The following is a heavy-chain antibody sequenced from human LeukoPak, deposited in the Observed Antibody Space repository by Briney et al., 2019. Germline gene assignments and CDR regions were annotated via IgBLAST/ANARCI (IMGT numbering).Heavy chain of an antibody. CDR2: IYSSGST. V-gene: IGHV3-66*01. J-gene: IGHJ4*02. CDR3: ARTVVVPAVFDY. CDR1: GLIVREKY. D-gene: IGHD2-2*01. Sequence: GGSLRLSCVASGLIVREKYMGWVRQAPGKGLDWVSVIYSSGSTYYADSAKGRFTISRDDSRNTLYLQMNSLRVEDTGVYYRARTVVVPAVFDYWGQGTLVTVSS.